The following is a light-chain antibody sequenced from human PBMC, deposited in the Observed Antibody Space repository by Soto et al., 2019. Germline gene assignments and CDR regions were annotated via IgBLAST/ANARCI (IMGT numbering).Light chain of an antibody. Sequence: EIVMSQSPATLSVSPGEKVTLSCRASQNIYNNLAWYQQKPGQVPRLLIYFASTRATGIPARFSGSGSATEFTLTISTLQSEDFAVYHCQQYSDWPLTFGGGTKVE. CDR2: FAS. CDR3: QQYSDWPLT. J-gene: IGKJ4*01. CDR1: QNIYNN. V-gene: IGKV3-15*01.